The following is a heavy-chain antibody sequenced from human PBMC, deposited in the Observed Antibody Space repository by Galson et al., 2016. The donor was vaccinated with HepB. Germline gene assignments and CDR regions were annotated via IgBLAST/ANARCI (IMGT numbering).Heavy chain of an antibody. CDR2: IYPSGSRT. CDR1: GYTFTNYY. V-gene: IGHV1-46*01. J-gene: IGHJ6*02. Sequence: SVKVSCKASGYTFTNYYMHWVRHSPGQGLEWMGLIYPSGSRTEYSQKFQGRVTLTSDTSTSTVYMELISLTSEDTAVYYCARSWYTNYGMDVWGQGTMVTVSS. D-gene: IGHD1-1*01. CDR3: ARSWYTNYGMDV.